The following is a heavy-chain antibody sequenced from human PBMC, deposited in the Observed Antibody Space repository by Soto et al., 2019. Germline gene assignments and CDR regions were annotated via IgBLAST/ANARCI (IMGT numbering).Heavy chain of an antibody. CDR3: ARDATIFGVAEFDY. J-gene: IGHJ4*02. CDR1: GVTFSSYA. CDR2: IIPIFGTA. Sequence: QVQLVQSGAEVKKPGFSVKVSCTASGVTFSSYAISWVRQAPGQGLEWMGGIIPIFGTANYARKFQGRVTITADVSTSTAYMELSSLRSADTAMYYCARDATIFGVAEFDYWAQRTLVTFSS. D-gene: IGHD3-3*01. V-gene: IGHV1-69*01.